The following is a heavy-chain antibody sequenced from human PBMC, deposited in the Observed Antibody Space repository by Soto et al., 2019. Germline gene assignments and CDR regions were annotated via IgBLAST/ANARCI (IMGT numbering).Heavy chain of an antibody. Sequence: QVQLEQSGAEVKKPGSSVTVSCKSSGDTFRTYSVSWVRQAPGKGLEWMGGVIPILGSPHYAQKFQGRVTLTSVASTSTVYLVLTSLSSEDMAVYYCAIFWGIADHDSWGPGTRVTVSS. CDR3: AIFWGIADHDS. D-gene: IGHD6-13*01. V-gene: IGHV1-69*16. J-gene: IGHJ4*02. CDR2: VIPILGSP. CDR1: GDTFRTYS.